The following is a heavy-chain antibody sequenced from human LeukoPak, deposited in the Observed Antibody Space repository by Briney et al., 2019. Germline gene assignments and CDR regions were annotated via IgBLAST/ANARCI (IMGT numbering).Heavy chain of an antibody. CDR3: ASGVPAAISSHYYMDV. Sequence: GASVKVSCKASGYTFTSYGISRVRQAPGQGLEWMGWISAYNGNTNYAQKLQGRVTMTTDTSTSTAYMELRSLRSDDTAVYYCASGVPAAISSHYYMDVWGKGTTVTVSS. CDR1: GYTFTSYG. D-gene: IGHD2-2*01. J-gene: IGHJ6*03. CDR2: ISAYNGNT. V-gene: IGHV1-18*01.